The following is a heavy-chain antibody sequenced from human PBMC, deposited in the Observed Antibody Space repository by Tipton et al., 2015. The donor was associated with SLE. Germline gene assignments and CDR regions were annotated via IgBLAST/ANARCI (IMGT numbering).Heavy chain of an antibody. CDR1: GFTFSDYY. D-gene: IGHD6-6*01. V-gene: IGHV3-11*01. J-gene: IGHJ6*03. CDR3: AGVGYSSSDYTHYCYMDV. Sequence: SLRLSCAASGFTFSDYYMSWIRQAPGKGLEWVSYISSSGSTIYYADSVKGRFTISRDNAKNSLYLQMNSLRAEDTAVYYCAGVGYSSSDYTHYCYMDVWGKGTAVTVSS. CDR2: ISSSGSTI.